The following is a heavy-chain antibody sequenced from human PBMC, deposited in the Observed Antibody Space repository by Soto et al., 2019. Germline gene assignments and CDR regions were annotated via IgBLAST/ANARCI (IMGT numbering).Heavy chain of an antibody. J-gene: IGHJ6*02. CDR1: GYSFTSYW. CDR3: ATTTSPGHDYDFWSGYYLVVAYGMDV. Sequence: GESLKISCKGSGYSFTSYWIGWVRQMPGKGLEWMGIIYPGDSDTRYSPSFQGQVTISADKSISTAYLQWSSLKASDTAMYYCATTTSPGHDYDFWSGYYLVVAYGMDVWGQGTTVTVSS. D-gene: IGHD3-3*01. V-gene: IGHV5-51*01. CDR2: IYPGDSDT.